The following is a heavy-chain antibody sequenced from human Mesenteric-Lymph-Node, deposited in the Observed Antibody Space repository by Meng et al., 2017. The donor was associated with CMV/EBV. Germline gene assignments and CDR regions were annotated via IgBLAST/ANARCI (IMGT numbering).Heavy chain of an antibody. Sequence: GGSLRLSCAASGFTVSSNYMSWVRQAPGKGLEWVSVIYSGGKTYYTDSVKGRFTISRDNSKNTLYLQMNSLRVEDTAVYWCQLLHYYCYGMDVWGQGTSVTVSS. J-gene: IGHJ6*02. V-gene: IGHV3-53*01. CDR1: GFTVSSNY. D-gene: IGHD2-2*01. CDR3: QLLHYYCYGMDV. CDR2: IYSGGKT.